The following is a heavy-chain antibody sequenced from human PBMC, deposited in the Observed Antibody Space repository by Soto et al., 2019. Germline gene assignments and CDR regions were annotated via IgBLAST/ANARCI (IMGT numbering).Heavy chain of an antibody. CDR3: TRGGAARPDY. CDR2: ISGLSATT. CDR1: GFRLTSFG. J-gene: IGHJ4*02. V-gene: IGHV3-48*02. D-gene: IGHD2-15*01. Sequence: DVVLVNSGGGFVRPGESLRLSCGASGFRLTSFGMNWVRQGPGKGLEWLSYISGLSATTYYADSVRGRFTVSRDNDMNLLFLQLNNLRDDDTAVYYCTRGGAARPDYWGQGSRVVVSS.